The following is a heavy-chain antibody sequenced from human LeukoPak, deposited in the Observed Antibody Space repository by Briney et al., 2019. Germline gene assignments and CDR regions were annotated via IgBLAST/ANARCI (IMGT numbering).Heavy chain of an antibody. V-gene: IGHV3-23*01. J-gene: IGHJ3*01. D-gene: IGHD2-2*01. CDR3: VKDSSTTSWYFAFDV. CDR2: FGLYGGTT. CDR1: GLIFSSYA. Sequence: GGSLRLSCAASGLIFSSYAMTWVRQAPGKGLEWVSSFGLYGGTTHYADSVKGRFTISRGNSKITLYLQMTSLRADDTAVYYCVKDSSTTSWYFAFDVWGQGTMVAVSS.